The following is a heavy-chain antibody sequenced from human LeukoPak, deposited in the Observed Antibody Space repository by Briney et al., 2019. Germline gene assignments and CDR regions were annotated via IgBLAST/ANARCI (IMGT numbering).Heavy chain of an antibody. CDR3: ARDTPHQRFDY. CDR1: GYRFFDYW. V-gene: IGHV1-2*02. J-gene: IGHJ4*02. Sequence: ASVKVSCKAVGYRFFDYWLHWVRQAPGQGPEWMGYIRPKTGDADYARDFQGRVVMTRDMSTNTAYIELTGLTSDDTAVYYRARDTPHQRFDYWGQGTLVIVSS. CDR2: IRPKTGDA.